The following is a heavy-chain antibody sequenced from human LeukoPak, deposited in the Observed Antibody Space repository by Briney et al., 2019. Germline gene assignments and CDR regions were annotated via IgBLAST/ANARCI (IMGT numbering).Heavy chain of an antibody. Sequence: GGSLRLFCAASGFTFSSYWMSWVRQAPGKGLEWVANIKQDGSEKYYVDSVKGRFTISRDNAKNSLYLQMNSLRAEDTAVYYCARDIVVVPAAPGAFDIWGQGTMVTVSS. CDR3: ARDIVVVPAAPGAFDI. D-gene: IGHD2-2*01. CDR2: IKQDGSEK. CDR1: GFTFSSYW. V-gene: IGHV3-7*01. J-gene: IGHJ3*02.